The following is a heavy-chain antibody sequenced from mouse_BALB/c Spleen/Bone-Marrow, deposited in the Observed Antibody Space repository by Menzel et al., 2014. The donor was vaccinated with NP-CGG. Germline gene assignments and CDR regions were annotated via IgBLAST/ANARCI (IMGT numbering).Heavy chain of an antibody. CDR1: GFDFSSFW. Sequence: DVMLVESGGGLVQPGGSLKLSCAASGFDFSSFWMSWVRQAPGKGLEWIGEINPDSSTINYTPSLKDKFIISRVNAKNTLYLQKSKVRSEDTALYYCTRLHYYGYSAYWGQGTLVTVST. CDR2: INPDSSTI. J-gene: IGHJ3*01. V-gene: IGHV4-1*02. D-gene: IGHD1-2*01. CDR3: TRLHYYGYSAY.